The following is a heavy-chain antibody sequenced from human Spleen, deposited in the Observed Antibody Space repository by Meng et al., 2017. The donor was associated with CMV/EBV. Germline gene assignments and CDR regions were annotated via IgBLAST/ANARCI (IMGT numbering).Heavy chain of an antibody. D-gene: IGHD3-3*01. CDR1: GFTLSTYW. J-gene: IGHJ3*02. CDR2: INSDGSGT. V-gene: IGHV3-74*01. Sequence: GGSLRLSCAASGFTLSTYWMHWVRQVPGKGLVWVSRINSDGSGTSYADSVKGRFTISRENAKNTLYLQMNSLRAEDTAVYYCAKAPSIFGVVKGAFDIWGQGTMVTVSS. CDR3: AKAPSIFGVVKGAFDI.